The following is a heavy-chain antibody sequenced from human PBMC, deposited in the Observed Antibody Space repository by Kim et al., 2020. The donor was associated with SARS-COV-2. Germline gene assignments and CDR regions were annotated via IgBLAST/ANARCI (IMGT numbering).Heavy chain of an antibody. CDR1: GFTFSNAW. V-gene: IGHV3-15*01. D-gene: IGHD2-2*01. CDR3: TTDLWLLGCSSTSCSLEGMDV. CDR2: IKSKTDGGTT. J-gene: IGHJ6*02. Sequence: GGSLRLSCAASGFTFSNAWMSWVRQAPGKGLEWVGRIKSKTDGGTTDYAAPVKGRFTISRDDSKNTLYLQMNSLKTEDTAVYYCTTDLWLLGCSSTSCSLEGMDVWGQGTTVTVSS.